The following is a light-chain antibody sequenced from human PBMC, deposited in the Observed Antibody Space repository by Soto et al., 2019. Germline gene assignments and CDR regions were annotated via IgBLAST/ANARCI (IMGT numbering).Light chain of an antibody. CDR3: QQYNSYSVT. Sequence: DLQMTQSPSTLSGSVGERVTITCRASQTISSWLAWYQQKPGKAPKLLIYKASSLESGVPSRFSGSGSGTEFTLTISSLQPDDFATYYCQQYNSYSVTFGQGTKVDI. CDR2: KAS. CDR1: QTISSW. J-gene: IGKJ1*01. V-gene: IGKV1-5*03.